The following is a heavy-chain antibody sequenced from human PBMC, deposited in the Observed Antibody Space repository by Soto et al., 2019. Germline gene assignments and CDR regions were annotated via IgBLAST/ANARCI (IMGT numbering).Heavy chain of an antibody. CDR2: INPNSGGT. J-gene: IGHJ1*01. V-gene: IGHV1-2*04. CDR3: ARGREGSSTSLHSEYFQH. D-gene: IGHD2-2*01. Sequence: QVQLVQSGAEVKKPGASVKVSCKASGYTFTGYYMHWVRQAPGQGLEWMGWINPNSGGTNYAQKLQGWVTMTRDTSISTAYMELSRLRSDDTAVYYCARGREGSSTSLHSEYFQHWGQGTLVTVSS. CDR1: GYTFTGYY.